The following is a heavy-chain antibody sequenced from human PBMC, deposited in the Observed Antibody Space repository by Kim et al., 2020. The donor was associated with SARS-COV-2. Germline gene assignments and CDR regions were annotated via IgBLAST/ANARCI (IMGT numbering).Heavy chain of an antibody. CDR1: GFTFSSYW. J-gene: IGHJ4*02. D-gene: IGHD6-19*01. V-gene: IGHV3-74*01. CDR2: INSDGTTT. CDR3: VRRQFTSGWYYFDY. Sequence: GGSLRLSCAASGFTFSSYWMHWVRQAPGKGLVWVSRINSDGTTTSYGDSVKGRFTISRDNAKNTLYLQMNSLRGEDTAVYYCVRRQFTSGWYYFDYWGQGTLVTVSS.